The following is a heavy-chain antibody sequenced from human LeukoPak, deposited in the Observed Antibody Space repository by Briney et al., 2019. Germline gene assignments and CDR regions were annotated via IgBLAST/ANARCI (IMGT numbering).Heavy chain of an antibody. D-gene: IGHD3-10*01. V-gene: IGHV4-59*08. Sequence: SETLSLTCTVSGGSISSYYWSWIRQPPGRGLEWIGYIYYSGSTNYNPSLKSRVTISVDTSKNQFSLKLSSVTAADTAVYYCARDSYYYGSGSTLGYFDLWGRGALVTVSS. CDR2: IYYSGST. CDR3: ARDSYYYGSGSTLGYFDL. CDR1: GGSISSYY. J-gene: IGHJ2*01.